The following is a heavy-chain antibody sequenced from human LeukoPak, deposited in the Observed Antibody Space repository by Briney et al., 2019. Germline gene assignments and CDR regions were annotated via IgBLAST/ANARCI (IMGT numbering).Heavy chain of an antibody. CDR3: ARDGAAAGTEFDY. Sequence: GGSLRLSCAASGFTFSSYSMNWVRQAPGKGLEWVSSISSSSSYIYYADSVKGRFTISRDNAKNSLYLQMNSLRAEDTAVYYCARDGAAAGTEFDYWGQGTLVTVSS. CDR1: GFTFSSYS. J-gene: IGHJ4*02. CDR2: ISSSSSYI. D-gene: IGHD6-13*01. V-gene: IGHV3-21*01.